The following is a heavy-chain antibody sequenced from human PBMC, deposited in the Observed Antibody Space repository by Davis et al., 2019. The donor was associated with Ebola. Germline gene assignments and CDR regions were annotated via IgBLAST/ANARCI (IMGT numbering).Heavy chain of an antibody. CDR1: CGTFSSYA. J-gene: IGHJ4*02. CDR2: IIPILGIA. D-gene: IGHD2-15*01. Sequence: SVKVSCKASCGTFSSYAISWVRQAPGQGLEWMGRIIPILGIANYPQKFQGRVTITADKSTSTAYMGLSSLRSEDTAVYYCARGAGWVDIVVVDAGVDYWGQGTLVTVSS. CDR3: ARGAGWVDIVVVDAGVDY. V-gene: IGHV1-69*04.